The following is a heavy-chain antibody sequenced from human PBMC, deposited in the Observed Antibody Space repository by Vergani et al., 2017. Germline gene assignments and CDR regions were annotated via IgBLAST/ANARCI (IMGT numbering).Heavy chain of an antibody. Sequence: QLQLQESGSGLVKPSQTLSLTCAVSGGSISSGCYSWSWIRQPPGKGLEWIGYIYHSGSTYYNPSLKSRVTISVDRSKNQFSLKLSSVTAADTAVYYCARGLQRPRRDCDAFDIWGQGTMVTVSS. CDR1: GGSISSGCYS. J-gene: IGHJ3*02. D-gene: IGHD2-21*01. CDR3: ARGLQRPRRDCDAFDI. CDR2: IYHSGST. V-gene: IGHV4-30-2*01.